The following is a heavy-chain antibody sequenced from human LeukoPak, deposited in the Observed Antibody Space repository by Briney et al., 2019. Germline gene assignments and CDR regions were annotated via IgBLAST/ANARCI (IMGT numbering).Heavy chain of an antibody. CDR3: AKTRPLDSSSWSHGDY. D-gene: IGHD6-13*01. CDR2: ISGSGDST. V-gene: IGHV3-23*01. J-gene: IGHJ4*02. CDR1: GFTFSSYA. Sequence: GGSLRLSCAASGFTFSSYAMSWVRQAPGKGLEWVSAISGSGDSTYYGDSVKGWFTISRDNSKNTLYLQMNSLRAEDTAVYYCAKTRPLDSSSWSHGDYWGQGTLVTVSS.